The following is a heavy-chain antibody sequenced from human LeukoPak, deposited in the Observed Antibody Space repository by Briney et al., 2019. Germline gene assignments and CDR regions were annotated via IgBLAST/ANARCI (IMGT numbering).Heavy chain of an antibody. CDR2: INSDGSGA. CDR1: GFTFSSYW. Sequence: PGGSLRLSCAASGFTFSSYWMHWVRQPPGKGLVWVLRINSDGSGADYADSVKGRFTISRDNAKNTLYRQMNSLRAEATAVYYCGSFGVIWEIDYWGQGTLVTVSS. J-gene: IGHJ4*02. D-gene: IGHD2/OR15-2a*01. CDR3: GSFGVIWEIDY. V-gene: IGHV3-74*01.